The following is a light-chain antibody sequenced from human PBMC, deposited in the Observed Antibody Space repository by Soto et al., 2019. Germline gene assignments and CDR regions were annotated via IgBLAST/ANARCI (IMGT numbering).Light chain of an antibody. J-gene: IGKJ4*01. Sequence: DIILTQSPAIVSVSPGERATLSCRASRSVGTNLAWYQHKHGQAPRLLIYGASTRVTDIPARFSGSGSGTDLPLTINYLKSEDFGVYYCQQYDKSRPPVTFGGGTKVEI. CDR3: QQYDKSRPPVT. CDR2: GAS. V-gene: IGKV3-15*01. CDR1: RSVGTN.